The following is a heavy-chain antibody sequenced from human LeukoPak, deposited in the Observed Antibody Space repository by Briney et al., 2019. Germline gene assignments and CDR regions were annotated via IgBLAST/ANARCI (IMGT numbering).Heavy chain of an antibody. V-gene: IGHV3-66*01. J-gene: IGHJ3*02. CDR2: IHIDGET. CDR3: ARDGLDSSGPVAFAI. D-gene: IGHD3-22*01. Sequence: GGSLRLSCVASEFTISTNYMRWVRQAPGKGRQWVSIIHIDGETHYPDSGEGRFNISRDNSKNTVYLHMNSLRSEDTAVYYCARDGLDSSGPVAFAIWGQGTMVTVAS. CDR1: EFTISTNY.